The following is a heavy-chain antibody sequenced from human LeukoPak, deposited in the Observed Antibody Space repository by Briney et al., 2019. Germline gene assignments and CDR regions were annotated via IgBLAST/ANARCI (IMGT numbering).Heavy chain of an antibody. J-gene: IGHJ4*02. V-gene: IGHV3-48*01. CDR3: ARNQEIDYYDSSGFYWGVEY. CDR2: ISGGGGTI. D-gene: IGHD3-22*01. CDR1: GFTFSAYS. Sequence: GGSLRLSCAASGFTFSAYSMNWVRQAPGKGLEWVSYISGGGGTIYYADSVKGRFTISRDNAKNSLNLQMDSLRVEDTAVCYCARNQEIDYYDSSGFYWGVEYWGQGTLVTVSS.